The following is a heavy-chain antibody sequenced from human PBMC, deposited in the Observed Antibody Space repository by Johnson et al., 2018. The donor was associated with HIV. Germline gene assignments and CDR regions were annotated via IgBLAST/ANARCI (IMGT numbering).Heavy chain of an antibody. J-gene: IGHJ3*02. D-gene: IGHD3-22*01. V-gene: IGHV3-13*01. CDR2: IGTAADT. CDR3: ARDRAEAYYYDSSGRKSGCDI. CDR1: GFTFSSYA. Sequence: VQLVESGGGLVQPGGSLRLSCAASGFTFSSYAMSWVRQAPGKGLEWVSAIGTAADTYYPGSVKGRFTISIENAKNSLYLQMNSLRAGDTAVYYCARDRAEAYYYDSSGRKSGCDIWGKGTMVTVSS.